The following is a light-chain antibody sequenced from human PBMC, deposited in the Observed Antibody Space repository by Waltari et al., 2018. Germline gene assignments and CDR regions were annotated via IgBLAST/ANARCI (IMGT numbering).Light chain of an antibody. CDR2: GAS. CDR1: QSVSNNY. J-gene: IGKJ4*01. V-gene: IGKV3-20*01. Sequence: EIVLTQSPGTLSLSPGERATLSCRASQSVSNNYLNWYQQKPGQAPRLLTHGASSRATGIADRFSGSGSGTDFTLTISRLEPEDFAVYYCQQYDGIVLTFGGGTRVEI. CDR3: QQYDGIVLT.